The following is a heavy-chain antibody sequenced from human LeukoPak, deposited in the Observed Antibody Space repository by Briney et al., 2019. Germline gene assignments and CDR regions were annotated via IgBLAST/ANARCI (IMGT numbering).Heavy chain of an antibody. Sequence: GGSLRLSCAASGFTFSSYAMSWIRRAPGKGLEWVSYISSSGSTIYYADSVKGRFTISRDNAKNSLYLQMNSLRAEDTAVYYCARDSGSGSYSYDYWGQGTLVTVSS. D-gene: IGHD3-10*01. J-gene: IGHJ4*02. CDR2: ISSSGSTI. V-gene: IGHV3-11*01. CDR3: ARDSGSGSYSYDY. CDR1: GFTFSSYA.